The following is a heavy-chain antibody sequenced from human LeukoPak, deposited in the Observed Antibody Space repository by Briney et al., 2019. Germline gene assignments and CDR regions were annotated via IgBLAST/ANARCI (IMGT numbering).Heavy chain of an antibody. CDR2: INHSGST. CDR3: ARLRYSSGWYGFDY. CDR1: GGSFSGYY. D-gene: IGHD6-19*01. Sequence: QPSETLSLTCAVYGGSFSGYYWSWIRQPPGKGLEWIGEINHSGSTNYNPSLKSRVTISVDTSKNQFSLKLSSVTAADTAVYYCARLRYSSGWYGFDYWGQGTLVTVSS. V-gene: IGHV4-34*01. J-gene: IGHJ4*02.